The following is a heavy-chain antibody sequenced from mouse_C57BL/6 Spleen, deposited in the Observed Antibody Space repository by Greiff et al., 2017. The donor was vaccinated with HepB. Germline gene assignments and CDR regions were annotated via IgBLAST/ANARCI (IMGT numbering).Heavy chain of an antibody. CDR3: ARSHLLLRYPTYFDY. CDR1: GYTFTSYW. D-gene: IGHD1-1*01. Sequence: QVQLQQPGTELVKPGASVKLSCKASGYTFTSYWMHWVKQRPGQGLEWIGNINPSNGGTNYNEKFKSKATLTVDKSSSTAYMQLSSLTSEDSAVYYCARSHLLLRYPTYFDYWGQGTTLTVSS. CDR2: INPSNGGT. V-gene: IGHV1-53*01. J-gene: IGHJ2*01.